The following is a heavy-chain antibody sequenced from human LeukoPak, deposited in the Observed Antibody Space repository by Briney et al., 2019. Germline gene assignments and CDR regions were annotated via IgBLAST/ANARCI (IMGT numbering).Heavy chain of an antibody. D-gene: IGHD3-22*01. CDR3: TTDWYYYDSSGYYPIF. CDR2: IKSRADGGTA. J-gene: IGHJ4*02. Sequence: GGSLRLSCAASGFPFSDVWMSWVRQAPGKGLEWVGRIKSRADGGTADYAAPLKGRFTFSRDDSKNTLYLQINSLKTEDTAVYYCTTDWYYYDSSGYYPIFWGQGTLVTVSS. CDR1: GFPFSDVW. V-gene: IGHV3-15*01.